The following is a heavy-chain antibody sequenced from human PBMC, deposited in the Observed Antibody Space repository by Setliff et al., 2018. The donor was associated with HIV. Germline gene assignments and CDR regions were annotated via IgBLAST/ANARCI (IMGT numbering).Heavy chain of an antibody. J-gene: IGHJ3*02. CDR3: ATSSAWYDYGAFDI. CDR2: IYSSGST. D-gene: IGHD6-19*01. V-gene: IGHV4-61*08. CDR1: GGSISSRGYY. Sequence: SETLSLTCTVSGGSISSRGYYWSWIRQHPGKGLEWIGNIYSSGSTNYNPSLKSRVTMAVDTSKNQFSLKLTSVTAADTAVYYCATSSAWYDYGAFDIWGQGTMVTVSS.